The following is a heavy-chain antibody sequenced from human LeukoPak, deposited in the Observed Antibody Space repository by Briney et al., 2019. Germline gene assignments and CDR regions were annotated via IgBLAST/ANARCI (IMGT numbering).Heavy chain of an antibody. V-gene: IGHV1-46*01. D-gene: IGHD3-10*01. CDR1: GYTFTRYY. CDR3: ARGPLWFGELSGIDY. Sequence: GASVKVSCKASGYTFTRYYMHWVRQAPGQGLEWMGIINPSGGSTSYAQKFQGRVTVTRDTSTSTAYMELSSLRSDDTAVYYCARGPLWFGELSGIDYWGQGTLVTVSS. CDR2: INPSGGST. J-gene: IGHJ4*02.